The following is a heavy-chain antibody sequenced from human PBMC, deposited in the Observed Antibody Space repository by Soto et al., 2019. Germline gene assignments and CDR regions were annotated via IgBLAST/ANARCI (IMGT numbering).Heavy chain of an antibody. CDR1: GGSFSGYY. V-gene: IGHV4-34*01. CDR3: ARGRGDGYNQNWYFDL. J-gene: IGHJ2*01. CDR2: INNGGSS. Sequence: PSETLSLTCAVYGGSFSGYYWSWIRQPPGKGLEWIGEINNGGSSNYNPSLKSRGSMSVGTSNNQFSLKPTSVTAADTAVYYCARGRGDGYNQNWYFDLWGRGTLVTVYS. D-gene: IGHD3-10*01.